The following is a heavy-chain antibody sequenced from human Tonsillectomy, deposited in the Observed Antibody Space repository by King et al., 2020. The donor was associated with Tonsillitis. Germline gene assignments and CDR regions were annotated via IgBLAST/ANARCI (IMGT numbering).Heavy chain of an antibody. CDR1: GFTFSSYG. D-gene: IGHD5-18*01. CDR2: IWYDGSNK. V-gene: IGHV3-33*01. J-gene: IGHJ4*02. Sequence: VQLVESGGGVVQPGRSLRLSCAASGFTFSSYGMHWVRQAPGKGLEWVAVIWYDGSNKYYADSVKGRFTISRDNSKNTLYLQMNSLRAEDTALYYCAREDTAMVTVDYWGQGTLVTVSS. CDR3: AREDTAMVTVDY.